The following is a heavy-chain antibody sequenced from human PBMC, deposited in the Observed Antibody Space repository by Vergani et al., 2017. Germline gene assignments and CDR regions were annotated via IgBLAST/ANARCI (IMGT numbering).Heavy chain of an antibody. J-gene: IGHJ6*02. CDR2: ISGSGGNT. Sequence: EVQLLESGGGLVQPGGSLRLSCAAFGSTFRSKALTWVRRFPGKGRDWVSGISGSGGNTYYANSVKGRFTISRDNSKNTLYLQMNSLRADDTAVYYCAKGVYCSSTSCYEGRGYYYGMGVWGQGTTVTFSS. D-gene: IGHD2-2*01. V-gene: IGHV3-23*01. CDR1: GSTFRSKA. CDR3: AKGVYCSSTSCYEGRGYYYGMGV.